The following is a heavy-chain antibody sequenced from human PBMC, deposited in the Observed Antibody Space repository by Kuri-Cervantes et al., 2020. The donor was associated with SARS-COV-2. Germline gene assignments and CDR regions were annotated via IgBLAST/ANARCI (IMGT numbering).Heavy chain of an antibody. CDR3: AGRIAARPRGYYYHYMDV. CDR2: IIPIFGTA. D-gene: IGHD6-6*01. V-gene: IGHV1-69*13. Sequence: SVKVSCKASGGTFSSYAISWVRQAPGQGLEWMGGIIPIFGTANYAQKFQGRVTITADESTSTAYMELSSLRSEDTAVYYCAGRIAARPRGYYYHYMDVWGKGTTVTVSS. J-gene: IGHJ6*03. CDR1: GGTFSSYA.